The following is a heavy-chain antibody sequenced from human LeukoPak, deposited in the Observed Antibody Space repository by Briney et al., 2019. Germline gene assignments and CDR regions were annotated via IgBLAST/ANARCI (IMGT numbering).Heavy chain of an antibody. Sequence: LSCAASGFTFSSYSMNWVRQAPGKGLEWIGEINHSGSTNYNPSLKSRVTISVDTSKNQFSLKLSSVTAADTAVYYCARVLSPFDYWGQGTLVTVSS. CDR1: GFTFSSYS. J-gene: IGHJ4*02. V-gene: IGHV4-34*01. CDR2: INHSGST. CDR3: ARVLSPFDY.